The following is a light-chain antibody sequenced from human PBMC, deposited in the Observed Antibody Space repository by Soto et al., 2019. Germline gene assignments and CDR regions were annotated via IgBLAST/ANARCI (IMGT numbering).Light chain of an antibody. CDR1: SSDVGGYNY. J-gene: IGLJ1*01. V-gene: IGLV2-14*01. Sequence: QSALTQPASVSGSPGQSITISCTGTSSDVGGYNYVSWSQQHPGKAPQLMIYEVSNRPSGVSNRFSGSKSGNTASLTISGLQAEDEADYYCSSYTSGSTYVFGTGTKVTV. CDR3: SSYTSGSTYV. CDR2: EVS.